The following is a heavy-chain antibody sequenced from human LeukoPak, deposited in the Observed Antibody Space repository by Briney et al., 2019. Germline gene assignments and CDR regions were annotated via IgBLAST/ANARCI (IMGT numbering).Heavy chain of an antibody. V-gene: IGHV1-69*05. CDR2: IIPIFGTA. CDR3: AREGMVAQNYFDY. J-gene: IGHJ4*02. CDR1: GYTFTGYY. Sequence: SVKVSCKASGYTFTGYYMHWVRQAPGQGLEWMGRIIPIFGTANYAQKFQGRVTITTDESTSTAYMELSSLRSEDTAVYYCAREGMVAQNYFDYWGQGTLVTVSS. D-gene: IGHD1-26*01.